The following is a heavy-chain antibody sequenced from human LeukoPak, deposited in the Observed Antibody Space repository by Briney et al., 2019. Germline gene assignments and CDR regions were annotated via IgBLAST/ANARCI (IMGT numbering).Heavy chain of an antibody. CDR3: ARVYGYYFDY. J-gene: IGHJ4*02. CDR2: IYYSGST. CDR1: GGSISSYY. Sequence: SETLSLTCSVSGGSISSYYWSWIRLPPGKGLEWIGYIYYSGSTNYSPSLKSRPTMSVDTSKNQVSLELSSVTAEDTAVYYCARVYGYYFDYWGQGALVTVSS. D-gene: IGHD6-13*01. V-gene: IGHV4-59*01.